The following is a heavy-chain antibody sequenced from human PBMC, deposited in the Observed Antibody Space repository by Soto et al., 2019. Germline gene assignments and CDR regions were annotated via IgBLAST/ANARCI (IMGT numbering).Heavy chain of an antibody. V-gene: IGHV3-23*01. J-gene: IGHJ6*02. CDR3: AQWDSSAPVYYGMDV. CDR2: VGDGGGRS. Sequence: GSLRLSCAASGFTFTNYAMSWVRQAPGKGLEWVSAVGDGGGRSYYADSVKGRFTISRDKSKNTLYLQMISLRVEDTAMYYCAQWDSSAPVYYGMDVWCQG. CDR1: GFTFTNYA. D-gene: IGHD6-25*01.